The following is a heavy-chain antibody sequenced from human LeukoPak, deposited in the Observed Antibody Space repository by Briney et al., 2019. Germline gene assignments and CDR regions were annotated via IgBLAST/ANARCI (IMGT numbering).Heavy chain of an antibody. CDR2: ISYDGSNK. CDR1: GFTFSSYA. D-gene: IGHD6-6*01. CDR3: ARDRWVYSSSSGLDY. V-gene: IGHV3-30-3*01. J-gene: IGHJ4*02. Sequence: KPGGSLRLSCAASGFTFSSYAMHWVRQAPGKGLEWVAVISYDGSNKYYADSVKGRFTISRDNSKNTLYLQMNSLRAEDTAVYYCARDRWVYSSSSGLDYWGQGTLVTVSS.